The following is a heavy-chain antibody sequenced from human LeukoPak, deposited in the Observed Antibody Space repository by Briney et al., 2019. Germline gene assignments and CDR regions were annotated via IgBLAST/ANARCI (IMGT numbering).Heavy chain of an antibody. D-gene: IGHD1-1*01. J-gene: IGHJ4*02. V-gene: IGHV4-4*07. CDR2: IHISGKT. CDR3: ARDPGLEPPGGVSFDY. Sequence: SETLSLTCTVSGGSISSYYWNWIRQPAGKGLEWIGRIHISGKTNYNPSLRVTMSVDASRNQFSLKLSSVTAADTAVYYCARDPGLEPPGGVSFDYWGQGSLVTVSS. CDR1: GGSISSYY.